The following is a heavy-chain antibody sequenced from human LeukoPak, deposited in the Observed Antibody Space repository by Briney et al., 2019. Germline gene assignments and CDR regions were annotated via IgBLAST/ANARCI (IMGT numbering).Heavy chain of an antibody. Sequence: GASVKVSCKASGYTFTTYDINWVRQATGQGLQWMGWINPNSGNTGYAQKFQGRITITRNTSISTVYMELSSLRSEDTAVYYCARVHLRPQGRYYYDSSGPPWEDYYYYMDVWGKGTTVTVSS. D-gene: IGHD3-22*01. CDR3: ARVHLRPQGRYYYDSSGPPWEDYYYYMDV. CDR2: INPNSGNT. J-gene: IGHJ6*03. V-gene: IGHV1-8*03. CDR1: GYTFTTYD.